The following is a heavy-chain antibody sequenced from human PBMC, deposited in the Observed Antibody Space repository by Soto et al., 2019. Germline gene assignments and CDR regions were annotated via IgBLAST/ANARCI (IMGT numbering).Heavy chain of an antibody. V-gene: IGHV1-69*01. CDR2: IIPIFGTA. J-gene: IGHJ5*02. CDR1: GGTFSSYA. D-gene: IGHD3-22*01. CDR3: ARHPERYYYDSSGYNNWFDP. Sequence: QVQLVQSGAEVKKPGSSVKVSCKASGGTFSSYAISWVRQAPGQGLEWMGGIIPIFGTANYAQKFQGRVTITADESTSTAYMELSSLRSEDTAMYYCARHPERYYYDSSGYNNWFDPWGQGTLVTVSS.